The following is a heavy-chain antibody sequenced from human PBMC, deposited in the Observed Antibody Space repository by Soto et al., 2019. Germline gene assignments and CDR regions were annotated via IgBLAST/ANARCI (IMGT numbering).Heavy chain of an antibody. CDR1: GGSISSSSYY. Sequence: SLSLTCTVSGGSISSSSYYWGWIRQPPGKGLEWIGSIYYSGSTYYNPSLKSRVTISVDTSKNQFSLKLSSVTAADTAVYYCARLAGYSYGPIYYYYYYMDVWGKGTTVTVSS. V-gene: IGHV4-39*01. CDR3: ARLAGYSYGPIYYYYYYMDV. D-gene: IGHD5-18*01. CDR2: IYYSGST. J-gene: IGHJ6*03.